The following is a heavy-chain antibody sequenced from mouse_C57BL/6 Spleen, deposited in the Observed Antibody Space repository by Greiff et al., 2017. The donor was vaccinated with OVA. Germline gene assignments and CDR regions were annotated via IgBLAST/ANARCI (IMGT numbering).Heavy chain of an antibody. CDR2: INPNNGGT. J-gene: IGHJ4*01. D-gene: IGHD2-2*01. CDR1: GYTFTDYN. CDR3: ARSDGYDEAMDY. Sequence: VHVKQSGPELVKPGASVKIPCKASGYTFTDYNMDWVKQSHGKSLEWIGDINPNNGGTIYNQKFKGKATLTVDKSSSTAYMELRSLTSEDTAVYYCARSDGYDEAMDYWGQGTSVTVSS. V-gene: IGHV1-18*01.